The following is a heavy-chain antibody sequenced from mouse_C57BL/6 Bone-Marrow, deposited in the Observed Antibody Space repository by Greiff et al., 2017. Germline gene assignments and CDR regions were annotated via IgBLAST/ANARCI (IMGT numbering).Heavy chain of an antibody. J-gene: IGHJ2*01. V-gene: IGHV14-4*01. CDR2: IDPEISDT. Sequence: SGAELVRPGASVKLSCTASGFNIKDDYIHWVKQRPEQGLEWIGWIDPEISDTEYASKFQGKDTITSDTSSNTAYLQLSSLTSEDTAVYYCSSFDGNYFDFWGQGTPLTVAS. CDR1: GFNIKDDY. D-gene: IGHD2-3*01. CDR3: SSFDGNYFDF.